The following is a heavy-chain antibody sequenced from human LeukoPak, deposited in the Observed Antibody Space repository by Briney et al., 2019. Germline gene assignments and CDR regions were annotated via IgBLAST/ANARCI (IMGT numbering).Heavy chain of an antibody. J-gene: IGHJ1*01. D-gene: IGHD1-26*01. CDR3: AAYSGSYPEYFQY. CDR2: ISSSSSYI. Sequence: NTGGSLRLSCVVSEFTFSTYSMNWVRQAPGKGLEWVSSISSSSSYIYYADSVKGRFTISRDNAKNSLYLQMNSLRAEDTAVYYCAAYSGSYPEYFQYWGQGILVTVSS. V-gene: IGHV3-21*01. CDR1: EFTFSTYS.